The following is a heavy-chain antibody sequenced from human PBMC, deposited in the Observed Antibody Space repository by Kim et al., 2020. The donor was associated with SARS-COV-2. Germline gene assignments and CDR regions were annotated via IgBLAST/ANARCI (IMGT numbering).Heavy chain of an antibody. CDR3: ARSSDDSSGYWTRYYSDY. CDR2: INADNGKT. D-gene: IGHD3-22*01. CDR1: GYRFDSYG. Sequence: ASVKVSCDASGYRFDSYGINWVRQAPGQGLEWIGWINADNGKTNYAPRLQGRVILTTDANTAYMELRSLRSDDMAVYYCARSSDDSSGYWTRYYSDYWGQGTLVTVSS. J-gene: IGHJ4*02. V-gene: IGHV1-18*03.